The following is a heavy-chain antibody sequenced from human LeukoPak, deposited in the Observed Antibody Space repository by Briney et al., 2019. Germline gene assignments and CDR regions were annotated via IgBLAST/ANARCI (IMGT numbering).Heavy chain of an antibody. D-gene: IGHD3-9*01. Sequence: SETLSLTCTASGVSISSYYWSWIRQPPGKGLEWIGYIYYSGSTNYNPSLKSRVTISVDTSKNQFSLKLSSVTAADTAVYYCARAPRNYDILTGYYIDKIDYWGQGTLVTVSS. CDR3: ARAPRNYDILTGYYIDKIDY. CDR1: GVSISSYY. CDR2: IYYSGST. V-gene: IGHV4-59*01. J-gene: IGHJ4*02.